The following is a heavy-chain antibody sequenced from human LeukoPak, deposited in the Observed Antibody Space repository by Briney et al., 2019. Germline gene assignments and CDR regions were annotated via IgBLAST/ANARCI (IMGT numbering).Heavy chain of an antibody. D-gene: IGHD2-2*01. Sequence: GGSLRLSCAASGFTFSSYGMHWVRQAPGKGLEWVAVISYDGSNKYYADSVKGRFTISRDNSKNTLYLQMNSLRAEDTAVYYCARGAYLYQLSVYGGYYYGMGVWGQGTTVTVSS. CDR3: ARGAYLYQLSVYGGYYYGMGV. CDR2: ISYDGSNK. V-gene: IGHV3-30*03. J-gene: IGHJ6*02. CDR1: GFTFSSYG.